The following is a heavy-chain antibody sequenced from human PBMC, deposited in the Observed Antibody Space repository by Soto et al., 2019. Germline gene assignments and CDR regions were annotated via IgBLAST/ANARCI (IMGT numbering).Heavy chain of an antibody. CDR3: ARAIGWFGELLGGYYFDY. Sequence: QLQLQESGSGLVKPSQTLSLTCAVSGGSISSGGYSWSWIRQPPGKGLEWIGYIYHSGSTYYNTSLKSRVSISVDRSKYQFARKLSSVTAADTAVYFCARAIGWFGELLGGYYFDYWGQGTLVTVSS. J-gene: IGHJ4*02. D-gene: IGHD3-10*01. CDR2: IYHSGST. CDR1: GGSISSGGYS. V-gene: IGHV4-30-2*01.